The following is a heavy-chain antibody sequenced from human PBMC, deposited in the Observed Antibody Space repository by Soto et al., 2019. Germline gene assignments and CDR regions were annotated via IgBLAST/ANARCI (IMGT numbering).Heavy chain of an antibody. Sequence: EVQLVESGGGLVQPGGSLRLSCAASGFTFSSYTMNWVRQAPGKGLEWISSISSTGSIYQADSVKGRFTISRDNAKNSLFRQMNGLGDEDRAVFYCARGGGGGGRGTLVTVSS. V-gene: IGHV3-48*02. CDR3: ARGGGG. D-gene: IGHD3-16*01. J-gene: IGHJ2*01. CDR1: GFTFSSYT. CDR2: ISSTGSI.